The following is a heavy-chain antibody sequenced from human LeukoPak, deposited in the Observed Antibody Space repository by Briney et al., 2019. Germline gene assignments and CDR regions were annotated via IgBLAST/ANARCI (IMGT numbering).Heavy chain of an antibody. CDR1: GGSVSSGSYD. CDR2: IYYSGST. CDR3: ARENGGYYDSSGYYSRHYFDY. Sequence: SETLSLTCTVSGGSVSSGSYDWSWIRQPPGKGLEWIGYIYYSGSTNYNPSLKSRVTISVDTSKNQFSLKLSSVTAADTAVYYCARENGGYYDSSGYYSRHYFDYWGQGTLVTVSS. V-gene: IGHV4-61*01. J-gene: IGHJ4*02. D-gene: IGHD3-22*01.